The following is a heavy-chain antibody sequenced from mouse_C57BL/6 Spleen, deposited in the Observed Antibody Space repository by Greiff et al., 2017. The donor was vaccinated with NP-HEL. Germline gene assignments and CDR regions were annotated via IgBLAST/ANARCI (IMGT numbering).Heavy chain of an antibody. D-gene: IGHD2-3*01. V-gene: IGHV14-4*01. CDR1: GFNIKDDY. Sequence: VQLQQSGAELVRPGASVKLSCTASGFNIKDDYMHWVKQRPEQGLEWIGWIDPENGDTEYASKFQGKATITADTSSNTAYLQLSSLTSEDTAGYYCAQGDDGYPFAYWGQGTLVTVSA. CDR3: AQGDDGYPFAY. CDR2: IDPENGDT. J-gene: IGHJ3*01.